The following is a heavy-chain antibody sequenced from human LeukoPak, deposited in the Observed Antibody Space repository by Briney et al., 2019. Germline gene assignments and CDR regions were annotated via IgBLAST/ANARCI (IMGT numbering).Heavy chain of an antibody. CDR2: IRDTPGDT. V-gene: IGHV3-23*01. D-gene: IGHD3-10*01. CDR1: GFTFSIYS. CDR3: ARPVGVSPLGY. J-gene: IGHJ4*02. Sequence: PGGSLRLSCAASGFTFSIYSMHWVRQAPGKGLEWVSEIRDTPGDTHYADSVRGRFVISRDNSKNTLYLQMNSLRAEDTAVYYCARPVGVSPLGYWGQGAPVTVSS.